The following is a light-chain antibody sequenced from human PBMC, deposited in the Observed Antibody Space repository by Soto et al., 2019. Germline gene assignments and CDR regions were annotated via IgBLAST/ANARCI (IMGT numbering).Light chain of an antibody. CDR2: DAS. Sequence: EIVMTQCPGTLSVSPGERATLPCRASQSVSSYLAWYQQKPGQAPRLLIYDASNRATGIPARFSGSGSGTDFTLTISSLEPEDFAVYYCQQRSNWPWTFGQGTKVDI. J-gene: IGKJ1*01. CDR1: QSVSSY. CDR3: QQRSNWPWT. V-gene: IGKV3-11*01.